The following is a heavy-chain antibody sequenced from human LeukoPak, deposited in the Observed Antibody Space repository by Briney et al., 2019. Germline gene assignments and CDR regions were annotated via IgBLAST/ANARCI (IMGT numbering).Heavy chain of an antibody. J-gene: IGHJ5*02. Sequence: SQTLSLTCTVSGGSISSGRYYWSWIRQPAGKELEWIGRIETSGNTNYNPSLTGRVTISVDTSKNQFSLKLSSVTAADTAVYYCARHVSVSAAPLFDPWGQGTLVTVSS. CDR1: GGSISSGRYY. D-gene: IGHD6-13*01. CDR2: IETSGNT. CDR3: ARHVSVSAAPLFDP. V-gene: IGHV4-61*02.